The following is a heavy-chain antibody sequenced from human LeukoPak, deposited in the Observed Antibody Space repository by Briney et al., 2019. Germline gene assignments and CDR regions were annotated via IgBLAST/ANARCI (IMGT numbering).Heavy chain of an antibody. D-gene: IGHD5-18*01. J-gene: IGHJ4*02. CDR3: ARASEGAKNRYGRFLLFDY. CDR2: IIPILGIA. V-gene: IGHV1-69*04. Sequence: SVKVSCKASGGTFSSYAISWVRQAPGQGLEWMGRIIPILGIANYAQKLQGRVTITADKSTSTAYMELSSLRSEDTAVYYCARASEGAKNRYGRFLLFDYWGQGTLVTVSS. CDR1: GGTFSSYA.